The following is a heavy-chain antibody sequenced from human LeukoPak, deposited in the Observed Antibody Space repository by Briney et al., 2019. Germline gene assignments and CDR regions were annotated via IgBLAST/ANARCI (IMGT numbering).Heavy chain of an antibody. CDR1: GYSFISYW. V-gene: IGHV5-51*01. D-gene: IGHD4-23*01. CDR2: IYPGNSDT. CDR3: ARLDYAGNPFDN. J-gene: IGHJ4*02. Sequence: GESLKISCKVSGYSFISYWIGWVRQMPDKGLESLGMIYPGNSDTRYSPSFQGLVTLSVDKSITTAYLQWSSLKASDTAIYYCARLDYAGNPFDNWGPGTLVTVSS.